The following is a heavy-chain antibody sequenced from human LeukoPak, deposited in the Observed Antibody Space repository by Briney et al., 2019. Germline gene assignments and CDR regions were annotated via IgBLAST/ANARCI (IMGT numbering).Heavy chain of an antibody. Sequence: GGSLRLSCAASAFTFSSYAMNWVRQAPGKGLEWVSTIGGSGGGTYYADSVKGRFTISRDNPKNTLYLHMDSLRAEDTAVYYCAKDSAIVPAAPYGMDVWGQGTTVTVSS. CDR3: AKDSAIVPAAPYGMDV. CDR1: AFTFSSYA. J-gene: IGHJ6*02. V-gene: IGHV3-23*01. D-gene: IGHD2-2*01. CDR2: IGGSGGGT.